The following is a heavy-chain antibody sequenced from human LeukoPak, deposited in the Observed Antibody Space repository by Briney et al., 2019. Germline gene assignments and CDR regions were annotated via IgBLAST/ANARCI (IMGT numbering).Heavy chain of an antibody. V-gene: IGHV1-18*01. Sequence: ASVKVSCKASGYTFTSYGISWVRQAPGQGLEWMGWISAYNGNTNYAQKLQGRVTMTTDTSTSTAYMELRSLRSDDTAVYYCAREVLVDYDILTGPTLVGAFDIWGQGTMVTVSS. CDR3: AREVLVDYDILTGPTLVGAFDI. CDR1: GYTFTSYG. CDR2: ISAYNGNT. J-gene: IGHJ3*02. D-gene: IGHD3-9*01.